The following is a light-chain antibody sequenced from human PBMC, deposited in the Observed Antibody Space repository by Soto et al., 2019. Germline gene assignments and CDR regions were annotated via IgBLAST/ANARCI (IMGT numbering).Light chain of an antibody. CDR2: VAS. Sequence: EIVMTQSPVTLSVSPGDRATLSCRASQSVNSNLAWYQHKPGQTPKLLISVASPRATGIPARFSGSGSGTEFTLTISSLQSEDFAVYSCQQYNVWPLTFGGGTKVEFK. CDR1: QSVNSN. J-gene: IGKJ4*01. CDR3: QQYNVWPLT. V-gene: IGKV3-15*01.